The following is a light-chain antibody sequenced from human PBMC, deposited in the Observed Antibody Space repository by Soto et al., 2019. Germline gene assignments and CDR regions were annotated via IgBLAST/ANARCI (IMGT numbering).Light chain of an antibody. V-gene: IGLV2-14*01. CDR1: STDVGRYNY. CDR2: DVS. CDR3: TSYTSDSTYV. J-gene: IGLJ1*01. Sequence: QSVLTQPSSVSGSPGQSITISCTGTSTDVGRYNYVSWYQQHPGKAPKLMVYDVSNRPSWVSNRFSGSKSGITASLTISGLQAEDEVDYYCTSYTSDSTYVFGTGTKVTVL.